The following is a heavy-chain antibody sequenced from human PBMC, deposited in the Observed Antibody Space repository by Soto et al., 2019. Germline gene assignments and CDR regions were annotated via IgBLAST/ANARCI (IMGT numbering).Heavy chain of an antibody. CDR2: IIPIFGTA. CDR1: GGTFSSYA. J-gene: IGHJ3*02. CDR3: ATVYDSRGYYYISYPFDI. Sequence: SVKVSCKASGGTFSSYAISWVRQAPGQGLEWMGGIIPIFGTANYAQKFQGRVTITADKSTSTAYMELSSLRSEDTAVYYCATVYDSRGYYYISYPFDIWGQGTMVTVS. V-gene: IGHV1-69*06. D-gene: IGHD3-22*01.